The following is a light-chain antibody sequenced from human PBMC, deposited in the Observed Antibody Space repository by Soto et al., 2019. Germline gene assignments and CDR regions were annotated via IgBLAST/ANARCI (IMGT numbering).Light chain of an antibody. V-gene: IGKV3-20*01. CDR3: QQYGSSPAYT. CDR2: GSS. J-gene: IGKJ2*01. Sequence: EVVLTQSPGTLSLSPGERATLSCRASQSVSNKYLAGYQQKPGQAPRLLIFGSSDRATGIPDRFSGSGSGTDFTLTISILEPEDFAVDYCQQYGSSPAYTFGQGTKLEIK. CDR1: QSVSNKY.